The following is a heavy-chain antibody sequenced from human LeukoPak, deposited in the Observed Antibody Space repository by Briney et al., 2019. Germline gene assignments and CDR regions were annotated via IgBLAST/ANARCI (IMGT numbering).Heavy chain of an antibody. J-gene: IGHJ4*02. D-gene: IGHD6-6*01. CDR3: AREFAGSSAGDY. CDR1: GFTFSSYA. V-gene: IGHV3-30-3*01. Sequence: GGSLRLSCAASGFTFSSYATHWVRQAPGKGLEWVAVISYDGSNKYYADSVKGRFTISRDNSKNTLYLQMNSLRAEDTAVYYCAREFAGSSAGDYWGQGTLVTVSS. CDR2: ISYDGSNK.